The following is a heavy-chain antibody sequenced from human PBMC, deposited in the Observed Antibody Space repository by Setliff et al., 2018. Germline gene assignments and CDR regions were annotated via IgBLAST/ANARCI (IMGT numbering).Heavy chain of an antibody. D-gene: IGHD3-3*01. V-gene: IGHV4-39*01. CDR3: ASHPRVTIFGVVAFDY. Sequence: SETLSLTCTVSGGPINSDRYYWGWIRQPPGTGLEWIGRMYSSGSTYYTPSLKSRVTISVDTSQNQFSLKLSSVTAADTAAYYCASHPRVTIFGVVAFDYWGQGILVAVAS. CDR2: MYSSGST. CDR1: GGPINSDRYY. J-gene: IGHJ4*02.